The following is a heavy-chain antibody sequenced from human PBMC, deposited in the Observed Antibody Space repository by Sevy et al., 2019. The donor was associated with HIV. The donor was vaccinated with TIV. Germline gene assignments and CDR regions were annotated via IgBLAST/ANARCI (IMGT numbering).Heavy chain of an antibody. V-gene: IGHV4-61*01. CDR3: ARGRHTMVRGVKYYYYYGMDV. Sequence: SETLSLTCTVSGGSVSSGSYYWSWIRQPPGKGLEWIGYIYYSGSTNYNPSLKSRVTISVDTSKNQFSLKLSSVTAADTAVYYCARGRHTMVRGVKYYYYYGMDVWGQGTTVTVSS. CDR2: IYYSGST. CDR1: GGSVSSGSYY. D-gene: IGHD3-10*01. J-gene: IGHJ6*02.